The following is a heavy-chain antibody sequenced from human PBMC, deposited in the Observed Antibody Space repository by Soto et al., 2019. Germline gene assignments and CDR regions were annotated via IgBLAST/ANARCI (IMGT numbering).Heavy chain of an antibody. D-gene: IGHD6-13*01. CDR3: ARGAVAAAGYGMDV. CDR1: GGSISSSSHY. J-gene: IGHJ6*02. Sequence: SETLSLTCTVSGGSISSSSHYWGWIRQPPGKGLEWIGSIYYSGSTYYNPSLKSRVTISVDTSKNQFSLKLSSVTAADTAVYYCARGAVAAAGYGMDVWGQGTTVTVSS. CDR2: IYYSGST. V-gene: IGHV4-39*01.